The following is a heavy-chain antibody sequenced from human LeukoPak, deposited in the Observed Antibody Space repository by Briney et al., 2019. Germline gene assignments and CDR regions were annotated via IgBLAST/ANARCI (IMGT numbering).Heavy chain of an antibody. Sequence: GGSLRLYCAASGFTFSSDGMHWDRQAPGKWMELVAFIRYDGSNKYYADSVKGRFTISRDNSKNPLYLQMNSLRAEDTAVYYCAKAITMIVVHNYWGQGTLVTVSS. CDR2: IRYDGSNK. V-gene: IGHV3-30*02. D-gene: IGHD3-22*01. CDR1: GFTFSSDG. CDR3: AKAITMIVVHNY. J-gene: IGHJ4*02.